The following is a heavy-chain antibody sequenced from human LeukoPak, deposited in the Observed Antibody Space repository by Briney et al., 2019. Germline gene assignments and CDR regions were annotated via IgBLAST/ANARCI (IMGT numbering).Heavy chain of an antibody. CDR3: ARGSASNFDY. Sequence: PSETLSLTCTVSGGSISSSSYYWGWIRQPPGRGLEWIGTINYSGSTYYNPSLKSRVTISVDTSKNQFSLKLSSVTAADTAVYYCARGSASNFDYWGQGTLVTVSS. CDR2: INYSGST. J-gene: IGHJ4*02. CDR1: GGSISSSSYY. D-gene: IGHD6-13*01. V-gene: IGHV4-39*07.